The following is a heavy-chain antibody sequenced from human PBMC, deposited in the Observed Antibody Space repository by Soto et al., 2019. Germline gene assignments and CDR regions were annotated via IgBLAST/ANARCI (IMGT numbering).Heavy chain of an antibody. CDR2: INAGNGDT. Sequence: QVQVVQSGAEMKKPGASVKVSCKASGYTFIHYAMHWVRQAPGQRLEWMGWINAGNGDTKYSQNFQGRITITRDTSATTTYMEQSSMISEDTAVYYCARGTYYYGLDVWGQGTTVTVSS. J-gene: IGHJ6*02. CDR3: ARGTYYYGLDV. V-gene: IGHV1-3*01. CDR1: GYTFIHYA.